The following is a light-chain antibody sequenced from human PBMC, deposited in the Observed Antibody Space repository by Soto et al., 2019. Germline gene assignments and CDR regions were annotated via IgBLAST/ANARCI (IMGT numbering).Light chain of an antibody. CDR1: QSISNF. J-gene: IGKJ1*01. CDR3: QQSYSTPWT. CDR2: SAS. Sequence: DIQMTQSPSSLSASVGDRVTITCRASQSISNFLNWYQQKPGTAPRLLIYSASNLQSGVPSKFSGGGSGTDFTLAISSLQPEDFATYYCQQSYSTPWTFGQGTKVEIK. V-gene: IGKV1-39*01.